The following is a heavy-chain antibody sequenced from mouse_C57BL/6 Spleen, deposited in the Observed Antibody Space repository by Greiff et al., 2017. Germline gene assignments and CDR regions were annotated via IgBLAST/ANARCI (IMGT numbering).Heavy chain of an antibody. J-gene: IGHJ4*01. CDR1: GFTFSDAW. CDR2: IRNKANNHAT. Sequence: EVQRVESGGGLVQPGGSMKLSCAASGFTFSDAWMDWVRQSPQKGLEWVAEIRNKANNHATYYAESVKGRFTISRDDSKSSVYLKINSLRAEDTGIYYCAREKVYYDYGGYAMDYWGQGTSVTVSS. D-gene: IGHD2-4*01. CDR3: AREKVYYDYGGYAMDY. V-gene: IGHV6-6*01.